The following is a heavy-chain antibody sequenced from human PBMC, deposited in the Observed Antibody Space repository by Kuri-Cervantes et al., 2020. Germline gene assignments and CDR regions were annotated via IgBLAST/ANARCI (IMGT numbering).Heavy chain of an antibody. CDR3: AREGVATGWGMDV. CDR2: TSYDGSNK. V-gene: IGHV3-30*03. CDR1: GLTFSSYG. Sequence: GESLKISCAASGLTFSSYGMHWIRQAPGKGLEWVAVTSYDGSNKYYADSVKGRFTISRDNSKNTLYLQMNSLRAEDTAVYYCAREGVATGWGMDVWGQGTTVTVSS. J-gene: IGHJ6*02. D-gene: IGHD5-12*01.